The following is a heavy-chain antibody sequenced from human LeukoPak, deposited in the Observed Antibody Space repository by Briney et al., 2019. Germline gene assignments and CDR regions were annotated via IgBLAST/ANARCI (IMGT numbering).Heavy chain of an antibody. J-gene: IGHJ4*02. D-gene: IGHD3-16*01. CDR3: ASDPSRLYYFDY. CDR1: GGTFSSYA. CDR2: IIPIFGTA. Sequence: SVKVSCKASGGTFSSYAISWVRQAPGQGLEWMGRIIPIFGTANYAQKFQGRVTITTDESTSTAYVELSSLRSEDTAVYYCASDPSRLYYFDYWGQGTLVTVSS. V-gene: IGHV1-69*05.